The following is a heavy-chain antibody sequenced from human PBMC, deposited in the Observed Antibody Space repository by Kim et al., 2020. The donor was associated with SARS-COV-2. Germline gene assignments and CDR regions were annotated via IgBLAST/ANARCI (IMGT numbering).Heavy chain of an antibody. CDR3: ARGHRNWNYGGWWFDP. V-gene: IGHV3-53*01. CDR1: GFTVSSNY. CDR2: IYSGGST. Sequence: GGSLRLSCAASGFTVSSNYMSWVRQAPGKGLEWVSVIYSGGSTYYADSVKGRFTISRDNSKNTLYLQMNSLRAEDTAVYYCARGHRNWNYGGWWFDPWGQGTLVTVSS. D-gene: IGHD1-7*01. J-gene: IGHJ5*02.